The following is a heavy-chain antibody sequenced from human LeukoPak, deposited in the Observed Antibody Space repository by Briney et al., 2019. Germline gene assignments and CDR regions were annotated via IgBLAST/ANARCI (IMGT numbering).Heavy chain of an antibody. D-gene: IGHD1-26*01. Sequence: GGSLRLSCAASGFTFSSYSMNWVRQAPGKGLEWVSAISGSGGSTYYADSVKGRFTISRDNSKNTLYLQMNSLRAEDTAVYYCAKRPGILGADYGMDVWGQGTTVTVSS. J-gene: IGHJ6*02. CDR3: AKRPGILGADYGMDV. CDR2: ISGSGGST. CDR1: GFTFSSYS. V-gene: IGHV3-23*01.